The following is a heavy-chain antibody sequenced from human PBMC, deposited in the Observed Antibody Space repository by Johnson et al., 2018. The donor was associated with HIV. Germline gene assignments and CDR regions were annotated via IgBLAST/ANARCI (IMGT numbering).Heavy chain of an antibody. V-gene: IGHV3-30-3*01. J-gene: IGHJ3*02. Sequence: VQLVESGGGVVQPGRSLRLSCAASGFTFSSYAMHWVRQAPGKGLEWVAVISYDGSNKYYADSVKCRFTISRDNSKNTLYLQMSSLRADDTAVYYCAKGVRGSSCYDAFDIWGQGTMVTVSS. CDR1: GFTFSSYA. CDR2: ISYDGSNK. CDR3: AKGVRGSSCYDAFDI. D-gene: IGHD6-6*01.